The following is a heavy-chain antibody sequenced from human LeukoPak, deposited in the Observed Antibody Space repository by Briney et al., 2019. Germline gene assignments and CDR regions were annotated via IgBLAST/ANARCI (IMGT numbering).Heavy chain of an antibody. J-gene: IGHJ6*03. CDR3: ARDLYYYDSSGYYDNYYYYYMDV. V-gene: IGHV3-13*01. Sequence: GGSLRLSCTASGFTFSSYDMHRVRQGTGKGLEWVSAIGTAGDTYYGGSVKGRFTISRENAKNSLYLQMNSLRAEDTALYYCARDLYYYDSSGYYDNYYYYYMDVWGKGTTVTVSS. CDR1: GFTFSSYD. CDR2: IGTAGDT. D-gene: IGHD3-22*01.